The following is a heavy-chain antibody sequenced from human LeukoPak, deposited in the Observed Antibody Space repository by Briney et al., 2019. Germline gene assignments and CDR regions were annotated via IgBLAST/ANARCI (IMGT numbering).Heavy chain of an antibody. J-gene: IGHJ3*02. D-gene: IGHD1-26*01. Sequence: PGGSLRLSCAASGFTFSSYSMNWVRQAPGKGLVWVSSISSSSSYIYYADSVKGRFTISRDNAKNSLYLQMNSLRAEDTAVYYCARAGSIVGALDAFDIWGQGTMVTVSS. CDR3: ARAGSIVGALDAFDI. CDR2: ISSSSSYI. CDR1: GFTFSSYS. V-gene: IGHV3-21*01.